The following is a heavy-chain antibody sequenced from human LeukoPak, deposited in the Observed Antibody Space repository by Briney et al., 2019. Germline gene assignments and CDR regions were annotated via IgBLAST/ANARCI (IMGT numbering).Heavy chain of an antibody. CDR2: VNHSGST. CDR1: GGSFSGYY. CDR3: ARGRRIAAAGRNWFDP. D-gene: IGHD6-13*01. V-gene: IGHV4-34*01. J-gene: IGHJ5*02. Sequence: SETLSLTCAVYGGSFSGYYWSWIRQPPGKGLEWIGGVNHSGSTNYNPSLKSRVTISVDTSKNQFSLKLSSVTAADTAVYYCARGRRIAAAGRNWFDPWGQGTLVTVSS.